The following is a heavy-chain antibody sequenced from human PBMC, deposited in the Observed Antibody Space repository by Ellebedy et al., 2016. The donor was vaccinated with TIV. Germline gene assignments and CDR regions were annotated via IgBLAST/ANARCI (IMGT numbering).Heavy chain of an antibody. CDR2: INTDNGNT. D-gene: IGHD4-17*01. V-gene: IGHV1-3*04. J-gene: IGHJ3*01. CDR3: ARVWYGDYTSFAAFDL. Sequence: AASVKVSCKASGYTFTTYAIHWVRQAPGQRLDWMGWINTDNGNTKYSQKFKGRVTITRDTSASTAYIELSSMRSEDTAVYYCARVWYGDYTSFAAFDLWGQGTMVTVSS. CDR1: GYTFTTYA.